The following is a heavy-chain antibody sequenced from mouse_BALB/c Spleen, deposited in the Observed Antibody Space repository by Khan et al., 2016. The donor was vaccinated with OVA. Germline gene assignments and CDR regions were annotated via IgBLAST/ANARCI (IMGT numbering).Heavy chain of an antibody. CDR1: GYAFSNYW. V-gene: IGHV1-80*01. Sequence: QVQLQQSGAELVRPGSSVKLSCEASGYAFSNYWMNWVKQRPGQGLEWIGQIYPGNGDTNYNGKFKGKASLTADKYYSTAYMQLSSLTSEDSAVYFCARSGYDYFAYWGQGTLVIVSA. CDR2: IYPGNGDT. J-gene: IGHJ3*01. CDR3: ARSGYDYFAY. D-gene: IGHD2-14*01.